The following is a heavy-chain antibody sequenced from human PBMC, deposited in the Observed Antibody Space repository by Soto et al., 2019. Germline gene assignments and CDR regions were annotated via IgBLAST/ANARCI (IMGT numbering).Heavy chain of an antibody. D-gene: IGHD3-22*01. J-gene: IGHJ4*02. V-gene: IGHV4-59*01. CDR1: GGSISSYY. CDR3: ARAGAGEYYDSSGYLLEY. Sequence: SETLSLTCTVSGGSISSYYWSWIRQPPGKGLEWIGYIYYSGSTNYNPSLKSRVTISVDTSKNQFSLKLSSVTAADTAVYYCARAGAGEYYDSSGYLLEYWGQGTLVTVSS. CDR2: IYYSGST.